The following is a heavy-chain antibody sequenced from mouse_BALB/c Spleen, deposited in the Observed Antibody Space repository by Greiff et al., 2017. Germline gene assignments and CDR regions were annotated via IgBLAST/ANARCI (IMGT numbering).Heavy chain of an antibody. D-gene: IGHD2-2*01. CDR1: GYTFTSYW. CDR3: ARSRGLRGFDY. V-gene: IGHV1-87*01. J-gene: IGHJ2*01. Sequence: VQLVESGAELARPGASVKLSCKASGYTFTSYWMQWVKQRPGQGLEWIGAIYPGDGDTRYTQKFKGKATLTADKSSSTAYMQLSSLASEDSAVYYCARSRGLRGFDYWGQGTTLTVSS. CDR2: IYPGDGDT.